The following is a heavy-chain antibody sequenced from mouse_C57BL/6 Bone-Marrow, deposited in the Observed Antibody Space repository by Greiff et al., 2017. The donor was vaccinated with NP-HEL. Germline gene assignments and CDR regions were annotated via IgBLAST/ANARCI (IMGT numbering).Heavy chain of an antibody. V-gene: IGHV1-22*01. CDR2: INPNNGGT. CDR1: GYTFTDYN. J-gene: IGHJ3*01. Sequence: VQLKQSGPELVKPGASVKMSCKASGYTFTDYNMHWVKQSHGKSLEWIGYINPNNGGTSYNQKFKGKATLTVNKSSSTAYMELRSLTSEDSAVYYCANNYYGSSYWFAYWGQGTLVTVSA. D-gene: IGHD1-1*01. CDR3: ANNYYGSSYWFAY.